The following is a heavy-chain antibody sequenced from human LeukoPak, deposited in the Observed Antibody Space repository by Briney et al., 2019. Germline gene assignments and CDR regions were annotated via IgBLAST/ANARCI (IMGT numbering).Heavy chain of an antibody. CDR2: INPNSGGT. V-gene: IGHV1-2*02. J-gene: IGHJ4*02. CDR1: GCTFPDYF. Sequence: GASVKVSCKASGCTFPDYFMHWVRQAPGQGLEWMGWINPNSGGTSYAQKFQGRVTMTRDTSVTTAYMDLGRLRSDDTAVYYCARGRAGDYFDSWGQGTLVTVSS. CDR3: ARGRAGDYFDS.